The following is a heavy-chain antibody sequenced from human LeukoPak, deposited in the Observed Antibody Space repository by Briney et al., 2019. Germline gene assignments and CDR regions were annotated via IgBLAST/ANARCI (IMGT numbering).Heavy chain of an antibody. CDR1: GFTFSSYA. CDR2: ISGGGGST. Sequence: GGSLRLSCAASGFTFSSYAMSWVRQAPGKGLEWVSAISGGGGSTYYADSVKGRFTISRDNSENTLNLQMNSLRAEDTAIYYCAKARAGDITAAFNYWGQGTLVTVSS. J-gene: IGHJ4*02. D-gene: IGHD6-13*01. V-gene: IGHV3-23*01. CDR3: AKARAGDITAAFNY.